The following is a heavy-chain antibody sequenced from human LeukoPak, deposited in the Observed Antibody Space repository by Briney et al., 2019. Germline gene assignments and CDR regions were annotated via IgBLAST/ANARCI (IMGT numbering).Heavy chain of an antibody. Sequence: GGSLRLSCAASGFTFSSYAMSWVRQAPGKGLEWVSYISSSSSTIYYADSVKGRFTISRDNAKNSLYLQMNSLRDEDTAVYYCARSFGVVTPLWFDYWGQGTLVTVSS. V-gene: IGHV3-48*02. D-gene: IGHD3-3*01. CDR1: GFTFSSYA. CDR3: ARSFGVVTPLWFDY. CDR2: ISSSSSTI. J-gene: IGHJ4*02.